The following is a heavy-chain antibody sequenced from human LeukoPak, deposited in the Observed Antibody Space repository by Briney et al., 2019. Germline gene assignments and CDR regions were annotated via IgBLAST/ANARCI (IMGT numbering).Heavy chain of an antibody. V-gene: IGHV3-21*01. CDR2: ISSSSTYI. CDR1: GFTFSSYS. CDR3: ATYDCRGTAGVDV. D-gene: IGHD5-12*01. J-gene: IGHJ6*02. Sequence: PGGTLRLSCAASGFTFSSYSMNWVRQAPGQGLEWVSSISSSSTYIYYADSVKGRFTISRDNAKNSLYLQMNSLRAEDTAVYYCATYDCRGTAGVDVWGQGTTVTVSS.